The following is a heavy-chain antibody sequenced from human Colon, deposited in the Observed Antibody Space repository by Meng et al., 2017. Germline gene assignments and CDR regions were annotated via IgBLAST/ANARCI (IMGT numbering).Heavy chain of an antibody. CDR3: AKSWYDNGDYVRFSDC. J-gene: IGHJ4*02. CDR1: RFSFSVYA. D-gene: IGHD4-17*01. CDR2: IRGSGVRA. Sequence: ESLKISCAASRFSFSVYAMNWVRQAPGKGLEWVSAIRGSGVRAYYADSVKGRFTISRDNSKNTLYLQMNSLRVEDTAVYYCAKSWYDNGDYVRFSDCWGQGTLVTVSS. V-gene: IGHV3-23*01.